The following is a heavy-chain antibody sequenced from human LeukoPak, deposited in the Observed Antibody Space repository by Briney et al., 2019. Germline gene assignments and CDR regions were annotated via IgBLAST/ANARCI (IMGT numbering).Heavy chain of an antibody. CDR3: AKAPRWSYLPQSFDY. V-gene: IGHV1-18*01. CDR1: GYTFTSYG. J-gene: IGHJ3*01. Sequence: ASVKVSCKASGYTFTSYGISWVRQAPGQGLEWMGWISAYNGNTNYAQKLQGRVTMTTDTSTSTAYMELRSLRSDDTAVYYCAKAPRWSYLPQSFDYLGQGTMVTVSS. CDR2: ISAYNGNT. D-gene: IGHD1-26*01.